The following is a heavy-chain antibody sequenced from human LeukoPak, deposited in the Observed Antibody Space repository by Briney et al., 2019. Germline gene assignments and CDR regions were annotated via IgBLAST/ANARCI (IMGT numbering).Heavy chain of an antibody. J-gene: IGHJ6*03. CDR2: ISSSSSYI. Sequence: GGSLRLSCAASGFTFSSYSMNWVRQAPGKGLEWVSSISSSSSYIYYAGSVKGRFTISRDNAKNSLYLQMNSLRAEDTAVYYCARGGVSIVGATTRYMDVWGKGTTVTVSS. V-gene: IGHV3-21*01. CDR1: GFTFSSYS. CDR3: ARGGVSIVGATTRYMDV. D-gene: IGHD1-26*01.